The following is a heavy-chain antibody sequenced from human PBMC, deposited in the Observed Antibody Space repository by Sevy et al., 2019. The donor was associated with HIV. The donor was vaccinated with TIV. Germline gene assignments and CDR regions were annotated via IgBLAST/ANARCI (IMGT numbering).Heavy chain of an antibody. Sequence: ASVKVSCKASGYTFMNYGISWVRQAPGPGLEWMGWISASNGSTNYAQKFQGRVTMTTDTSTTTAYMELRSLRSDDTAVYYCALYCSTTNCIFDYWGQGTLVTVSS. CDR2: ISASNGST. D-gene: IGHD2-2*01. V-gene: IGHV1-18*01. CDR3: ALYCSTTNCIFDY. J-gene: IGHJ4*02. CDR1: GYTFMNYG.